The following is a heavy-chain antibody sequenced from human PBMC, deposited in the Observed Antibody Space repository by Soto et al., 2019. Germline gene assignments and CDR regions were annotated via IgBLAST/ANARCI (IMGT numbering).Heavy chain of an antibody. CDR3: ARGVPAVLIRFDP. CDR1: GGSISSGGYY. D-gene: IGHD2-2*01. Sequence: QVQLQESGPGLVKPSQTLSLTCTVSGGSISSGGYYWSWIRQHPGKGLEWIGYIYYSGSTYYNPSLKSRVPISVDTSKNQFSLELSSVTAADTAVYYCARGVPAVLIRFDPWGQGTLVTVSS. CDR2: IYYSGST. J-gene: IGHJ5*02. V-gene: IGHV4-31*03.